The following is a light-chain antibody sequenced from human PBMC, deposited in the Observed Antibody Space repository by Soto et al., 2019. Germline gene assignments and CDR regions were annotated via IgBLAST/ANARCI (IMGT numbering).Light chain of an antibody. CDR3: SSFAGSIFYV. CDR1: SSDVGGYNY. V-gene: IGLV2-8*01. J-gene: IGLJ1*01. CDR2: EVN. Sequence: QSVLTQPPSASGSPGQAVTISCTGTSSDVGGYNYVSWYQQHPGKAPKLMIYEVNKRPSGVPDRFSGSKSGNTASLTVSGLQAEDEADYFCSSFAGSIFYVFGAGNKVTVL.